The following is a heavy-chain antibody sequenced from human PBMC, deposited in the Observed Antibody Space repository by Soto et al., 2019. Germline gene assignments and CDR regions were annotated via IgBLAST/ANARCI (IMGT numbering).Heavy chain of an antibody. CDR2: ISAYNGNT. J-gene: IGHJ4*02. D-gene: IGHD3-9*01. V-gene: IGHV1-18*01. CDR1: GYTFTSYG. CDR3: ARGGYYDILTGYDY. Sequence: GASVKVSCKASGYTFTSYGISWVRQAPGQGLEWMGWISAYNGNTNYAQKLRGRVTMTTDTSTSTAYMELRSLRSDDTVVYYCARGGYYDILTGYDYWGQGTLVTVSS.